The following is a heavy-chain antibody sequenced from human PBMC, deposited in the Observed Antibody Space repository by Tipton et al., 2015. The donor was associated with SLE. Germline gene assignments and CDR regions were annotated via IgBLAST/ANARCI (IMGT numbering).Heavy chain of an antibody. V-gene: IGHV3-23*01. CDR1: GFTFGSYA. Sequence: GSLRLSCSASGFTFGSYAMNWVRQAPGKGLEWVSTISGDSDITHYADSVKGRFIISRDNSKNTVYLQMNSLRAEDTAVYYCAKHLGLVAATRYFEYWGQGTLVTVSS. CDR3: AKHLGLVAATRYFEY. J-gene: IGHJ4*02. D-gene: IGHD2-15*01. CDR2: ISGDSDIT.